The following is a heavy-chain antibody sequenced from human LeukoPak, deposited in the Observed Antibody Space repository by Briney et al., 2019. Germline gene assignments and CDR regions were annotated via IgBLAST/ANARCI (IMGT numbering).Heavy chain of an antibody. D-gene: IGHD3-3*01. CDR2: IYPGDSDT. Sequence: GESLKISCKGSGYSFTSYWIGWVRQMPGKGLEWMGIIYPGDSDTRYSPSFQGQVTISADKSISTAYLQWSSLKASDTAMYYCASGRPASYYDFWSGPFDYWGQGTLVTVPS. V-gene: IGHV5-51*01. CDR1: GYSFTSYW. CDR3: ASGRPASYYDFWSGPFDY. J-gene: IGHJ4*02.